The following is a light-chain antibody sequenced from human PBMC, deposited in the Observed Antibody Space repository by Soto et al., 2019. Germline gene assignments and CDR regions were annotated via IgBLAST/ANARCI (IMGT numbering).Light chain of an antibody. V-gene: IGLV2-14*03. CDR2: EDT. Sequence: QSALAQPASVSASPGQSITISCTGSSSDITNDKFVSWYQLHPGKAPKLMIYEDTYRPPGVSNRLSASKPGNTASLTISGVQVEDESDFYCSSYTSANTWVFGGGTKVTVL. CDR3: SSYTSANTWV. J-gene: IGLJ3*02. CDR1: SSDITNDKF.